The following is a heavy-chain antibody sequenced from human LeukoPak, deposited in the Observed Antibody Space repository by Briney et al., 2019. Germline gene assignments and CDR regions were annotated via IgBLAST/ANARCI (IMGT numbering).Heavy chain of an antibody. Sequence: PGGSLRLSCAASGFTFADYAMHWVRQAPGKGLEWVSLISRDGGSTYYADSVKGRFTISRDNSKNSLYLQMSSLRTEDSALYYCAKGIDFYVSSGYYSSWFVPRGEGALVTVSS. CDR1: GFTFADYA. V-gene: IGHV3-43*02. D-gene: IGHD3-22*01. CDR2: ISRDGGST. J-gene: IGHJ5*02. CDR3: AKGIDFYVSSGYYSSWFVP.